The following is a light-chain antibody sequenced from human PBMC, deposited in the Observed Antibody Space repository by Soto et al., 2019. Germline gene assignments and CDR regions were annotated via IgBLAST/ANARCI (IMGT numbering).Light chain of an antibody. CDR1: QIVTSSQ. Sequence: IVMTQSPGTLSLSPGEGVTLSCRAGQIVTSSQLAWYQQKPGQAPRLLVFGASSRVLGIPDRFSGSGSGTDGTITISRLQPEDGATYYCQHYNSYSEAFGQGTKVDIK. CDR2: GAS. V-gene: IGKV3-20*01. CDR3: QHYNSYSEA. J-gene: IGKJ1*01.